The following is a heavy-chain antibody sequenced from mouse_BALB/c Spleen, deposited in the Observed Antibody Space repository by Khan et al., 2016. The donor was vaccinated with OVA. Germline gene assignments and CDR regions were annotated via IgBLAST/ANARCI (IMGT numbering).Heavy chain of an antibody. V-gene: IGHV1-18*01. CDR1: GYTFTEYT. CDR2: INPNNGYT. CDR3: ARGNYYCSSSWFAY. D-gene: IGHD1-1*01. J-gene: IGHJ3*01. Sequence: VRLQQSGPELVKPGASVKISCKTSGYTFTEYTMYWVKQSHGRSLEWIGGINPNNGYTSYNQKFKGKATLTVDKSSSTAYMELRSLTSEDSAVSYCARGNYYCSSSWFAYWGQGTLVTVSA.